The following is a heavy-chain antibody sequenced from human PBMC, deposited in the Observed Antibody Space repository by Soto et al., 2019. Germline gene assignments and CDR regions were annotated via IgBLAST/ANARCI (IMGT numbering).Heavy chain of an antibody. CDR3: AKVDTVVGVAASPSYYYMAG. J-gene: IGHJ6*03. CDR2: INHSGST. CDR1: GGSFRGYY. Sequence: SKTLALTCAVDGGSFRGYYWSWIRQPPGKGLEWIGEINHSGSTNSNPSLKSRVTISVDTSKNQFSLRLSSVTAADTAVYYCAKVDTVVGVAASPSYYYMAGWGKETKVTVAS. D-gene: IGHD2-15*01. V-gene: IGHV4-34*01.